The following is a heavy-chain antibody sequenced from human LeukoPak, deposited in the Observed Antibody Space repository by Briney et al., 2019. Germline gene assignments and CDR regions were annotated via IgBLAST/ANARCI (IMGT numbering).Heavy chain of an antibody. Sequence: GGSLRLSCEGSGFSFSSYWMTWVRQSPGKGPEWVANIKQDESERYTVDSVKGRFTISRDNAKNSVYLQMNSLKGEDTALYYCARLSAYHYGSYFYYYMDVWGKGTTVTVSS. V-gene: IGHV3-7*01. CDR3: ARLSAYHYGSYFYYYMDV. CDR1: GFSFSSYW. CDR2: IKQDESER. D-gene: IGHD3-10*01. J-gene: IGHJ6*03.